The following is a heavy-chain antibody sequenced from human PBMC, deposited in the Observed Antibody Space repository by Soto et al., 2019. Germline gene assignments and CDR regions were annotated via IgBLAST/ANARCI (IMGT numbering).Heavy chain of an antibody. CDR3: ATDRDYGGNTGDY. CDR1: GYTLTALS. J-gene: IGHJ4*02. V-gene: IGHV1-24*01. CDR2: FDPEDGET. D-gene: IGHD4-17*01. Sequence: ASVKVFCKVPGYTLTALSMNWVRQSPGKGLEWMGGFDPEDGETIYAQKFQGRVTMTEDTSTDTAYMELSSLRSEDTAVYYCATDRDYGGNTGDYWGQGTLVTTSS.